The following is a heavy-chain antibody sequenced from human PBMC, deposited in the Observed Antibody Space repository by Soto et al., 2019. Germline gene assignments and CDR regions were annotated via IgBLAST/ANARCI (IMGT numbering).Heavy chain of an antibody. CDR2: ISYDGSNK. CDR3: AKGGVGSTSNAFDI. Sequence: GGSLRLSCAASGFTFKSYAVSWVRQAPAKGLEWVAVISYDGSNKYYEDSVKGRFTISRNNSKNTLYLQMNSLRAEDTGVYYCAKGGVGSTSNAFDIWGQGTMVTVSS. J-gene: IGHJ3*02. V-gene: IGHV3-30*18. CDR1: GFTFKSYA. D-gene: IGHD1-26*01.